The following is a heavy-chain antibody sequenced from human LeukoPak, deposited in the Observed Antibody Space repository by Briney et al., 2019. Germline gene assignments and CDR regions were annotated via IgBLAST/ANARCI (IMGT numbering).Heavy chain of an antibody. V-gene: IGHV4-34*01. CDR3: ARGGRFWSGYYRDY. J-gene: IGHJ4*02. CDR2: INHSGST. D-gene: IGHD3-3*01. Sequence: SETLSLTCAVYGGSFSGYYWSWIRQPPGKGLEWIGEINHSGSTNYNPSLKSRVTISVDTSKNQFSLKLSSVTAADRAVYYCARGGRFWSGYYRDYWGQGTLVTVSS. CDR1: GGSFSGYY.